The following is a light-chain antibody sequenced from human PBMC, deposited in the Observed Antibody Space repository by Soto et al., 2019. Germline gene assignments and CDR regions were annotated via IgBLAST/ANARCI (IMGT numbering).Light chain of an antibody. CDR2: GAS. CDR3: QHYNNWPPWT. CDR1: QSVSSN. J-gene: IGKJ1*01. Sequence: EIVMTQSPATLSVSPGERATLSCRASQSVSSNLAWYHQKPGQAPRLLIYGASTRATGIPARFSGSGSGTEFTLTISSLQSEDFAGYYCQHYNNWPPWTFGQGTKVEIK. V-gene: IGKV3-15*01.